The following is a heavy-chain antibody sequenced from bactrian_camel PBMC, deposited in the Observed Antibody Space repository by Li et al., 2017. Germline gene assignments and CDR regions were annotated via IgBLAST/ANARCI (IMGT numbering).Heavy chain of an antibody. J-gene: IGHJ6*01. CDR2: IAADGSSA. CDR3: ATEAFGY. Sequence: VQLVESGEGLVQPGGSLRLSCEASGFTFKNYAMTWLRQAPGKGLEWVSAIAADGSSATYADSVKGRFTISRDNTKSTGYLQMNSLKSEDTALYYCATEAFGYWGQGTQVTVS. CDR1: GFTFKNYA. V-gene: IGHV3S40*01.